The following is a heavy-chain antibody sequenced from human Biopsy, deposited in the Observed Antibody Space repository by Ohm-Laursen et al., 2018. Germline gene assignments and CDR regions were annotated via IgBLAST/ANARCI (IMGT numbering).Heavy chain of an antibody. D-gene: IGHD4-23*01. J-gene: IGHJ6*02. CDR1: GFTFSDHH. CDR3: ARDTRWSPYSMDV. V-gene: IGHV3-11*01. Sequence: GSLRLSCAASGFTFSDHHMAWVRQAPGKGLEWLSYISSSGATIKYADSVKGRFTISRDNAKNSLYLQMHSLRAEDTAVYYCARDTRWSPYSMDVWGQGTTVTVSS. CDR2: ISSSGATI.